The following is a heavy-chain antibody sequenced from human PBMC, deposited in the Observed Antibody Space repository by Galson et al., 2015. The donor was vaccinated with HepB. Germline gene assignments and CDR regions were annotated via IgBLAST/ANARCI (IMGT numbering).Heavy chain of an antibody. J-gene: IGHJ4*02. CDR2: ISSSSSTI. V-gene: IGHV3-48*01. Sequence: SLRLSCAASGFTFSSYSMNWVRQAPGKGLEWVSYISSSSSTIYYADSVKGRFTISRDNAKNSLYLQMNSLRAEDTAVYYCARSGDDGIWYFDYWGQGTLVTVSS. D-gene: IGHD4/OR15-4a*01. CDR3: ARSGDDGIWYFDY. CDR1: GFTFSSYS.